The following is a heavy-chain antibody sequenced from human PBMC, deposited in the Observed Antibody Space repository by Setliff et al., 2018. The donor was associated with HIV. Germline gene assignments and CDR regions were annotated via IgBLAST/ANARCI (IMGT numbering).Heavy chain of an antibody. V-gene: IGHV4-39*01. Sequence: PSETLSLTCTVSGGSISNTIYYWGWIRQPPGKGLEWIGSTYYSGSTYYNPSLKSRVTISVDTSKNQFSLELNSVTAADTAVFYCARHYYGSNPGGCWYFDLWGRGTLVTVSS. D-gene: IGHD3-22*01. J-gene: IGHJ2*01. CDR2: TYYSGST. CDR1: GGSISNTIYY. CDR3: ARHYYGSNPGGCWYFDL.